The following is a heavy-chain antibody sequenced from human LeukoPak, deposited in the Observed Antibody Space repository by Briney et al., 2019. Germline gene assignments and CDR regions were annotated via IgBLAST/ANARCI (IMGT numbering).Heavy chain of an antibody. CDR2: IYTGGST. Sequence: SETLSLTCTVSGGSISSYYWSWIRQPAGKGLEWIGRIYTGGSTNYNPSLKSRVTMSVDTSKNQFSLKLSSVTAADTAVYYCARENDFWSGYPIPYYYMDVWGKGTTVTVSS. V-gene: IGHV4-4*07. CDR1: GGSISSYY. D-gene: IGHD3-3*01. CDR3: ARENDFWSGYPIPYYYMDV. J-gene: IGHJ6*03.